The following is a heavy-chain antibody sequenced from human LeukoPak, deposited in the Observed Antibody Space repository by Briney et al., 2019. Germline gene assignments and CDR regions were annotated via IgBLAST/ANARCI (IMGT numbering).Heavy chain of an antibody. J-gene: IGHJ3*02. CDR2: ISRSSSII. Sequence: PGGSLRLSCEASGFTFSDYSMNWVRQAPRKGLEWISYISRSSSIIYNADSVKGRFTISRDNVKNSLYLQMNSLRAEDTAVYYCARDLVPIDDAFDIWGQGTMVTVSS. V-gene: IGHV3-48*01. D-gene: IGHD3-22*01. CDR1: GFTFSDYS. CDR3: ARDLVPIDDAFDI.